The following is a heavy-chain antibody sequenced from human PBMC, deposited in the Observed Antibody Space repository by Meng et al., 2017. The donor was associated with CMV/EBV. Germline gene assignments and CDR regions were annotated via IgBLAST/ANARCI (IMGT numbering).Heavy chain of an antibody. V-gene: IGHV1-18*01. CDR2: RSAYNGNT. CDR1: GYTFPSYG. D-gene: IGHD3-16*01. J-gene: IGHJ5*02. Sequence: QVQVLEAGAEGKKPGVSVNVPWKASGYTFPSYGISWVRQAPGQGLEWMGWRSAYNGNTNYAQKLQGRVTMTTDTSTSTAYMELRSLRSDDTAVYHCARVGGGNWFDPWGQGTLVTVSS. CDR3: ARVGGGNWFDP.